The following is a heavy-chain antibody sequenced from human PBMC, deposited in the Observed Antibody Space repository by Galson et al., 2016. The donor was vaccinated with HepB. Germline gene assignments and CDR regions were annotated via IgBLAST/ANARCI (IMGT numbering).Heavy chain of an antibody. V-gene: IGHV1-2*02. J-gene: IGHJ5*02. CDR2: INPNSGNT. CDR3: ARVRPGAAAWKPFDP. CDR1: GYTFSDYY. Sequence: SVKVSCKASGYTFSDYYLHWVRQAPGQGLEWMGWINPNSGNTDSAQKFRGRVTMTRDTSISTAYLELFRLTSDDTAVYFCARVRPGAAAWKPFDPWGQGTLVTVS. D-gene: IGHD6-13*01.